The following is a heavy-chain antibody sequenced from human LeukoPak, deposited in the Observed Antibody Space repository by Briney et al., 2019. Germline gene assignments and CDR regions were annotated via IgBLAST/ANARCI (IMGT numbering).Heavy chain of an antibody. V-gene: IGHV1-2*02. CDR3: ARDPNYYYYYGMDV. CDR1: GYTFTSYY. CDR2: INPNSGGT. Sequence: ASVKVSCKASGYTFTSYYMHWVRQAPGQGLEWMGWINPNSGGTNYAQKFQGRVTMTRDTSISTAYMELSRLRSDDTAVYYCARDPNYYYYYGMDVWGQGTTVTVSS. J-gene: IGHJ6*02.